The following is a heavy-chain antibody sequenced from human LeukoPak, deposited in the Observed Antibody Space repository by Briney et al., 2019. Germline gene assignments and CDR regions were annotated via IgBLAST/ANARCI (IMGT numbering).Heavy chain of an antibody. CDR1: GFTFSSNS. Sequence: PGGSLRLSCAASGFTFSSNSMNWVRQAPGKGLEWVSYISSSSSTKKYADSVKGRFTISRDGAKNSLYLQMNSLRVEDTAIYYCARFDYGGNSDQWGQGTLVTVSS. CDR3: ARFDYGGNSDQ. D-gene: IGHD4-23*01. V-gene: IGHV3-48*04. J-gene: IGHJ5*02. CDR2: ISSSSSTK.